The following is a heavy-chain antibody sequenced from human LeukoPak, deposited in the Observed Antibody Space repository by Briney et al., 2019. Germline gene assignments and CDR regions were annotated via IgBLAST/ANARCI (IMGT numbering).Heavy chain of an antibody. CDR2: ISSNGGST. D-gene: IGHD3-22*01. V-gene: IGHV3-64*01. CDR1: GFTFSSYA. J-gene: IGHJ4*02. Sequence: GGSLRLSCAASGFTFSSYAMHWVRQAPGKGLEYVSAISSNGGSTYYANSVKGRFTISRDNSKNTLYLQMGSLRAEVMAVYYCAREGSYYYDSAPYFDYWGQGTLVTVSS. CDR3: AREGSYYYDSAPYFDY.